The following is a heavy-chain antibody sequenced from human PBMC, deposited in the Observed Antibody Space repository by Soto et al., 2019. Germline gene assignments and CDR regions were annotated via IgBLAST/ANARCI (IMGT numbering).Heavy chain of an antibody. V-gene: IGHV3-15*07. D-gene: IGHD6-13*01. CDR2: IKSKPDGGTP. CDR1: GFTFNNAW. CDR3: TTEYSSSRYAYS. J-gene: IGHJ5*01. Sequence: SGGSLRRSCAASGFTFNNAWVNWVRQAPGKGLEWVGRIKSKPDGGTPDYAAPVKGRFTISRDDSKSTLYLQMSSLKTEDTAVYYCTTEYSSSRYAYSRGQGTLVTVSS.